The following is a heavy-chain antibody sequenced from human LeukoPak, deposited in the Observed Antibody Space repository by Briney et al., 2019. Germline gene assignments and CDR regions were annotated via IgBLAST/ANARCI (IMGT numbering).Heavy chain of an antibody. V-gene: IGHV1-24*01. CDR1: GYTLTDLS. CDR2: FDPEDGET. J-gene: IGHJ4*02. D-gene: IGHD3-22*01. Sequence: ASVKVSCKVSGYTLTDLSMHWVRQAPGKGLEWMGGFDPEDGETIYAQKFQGRVTMTEDTSTDTAYMELSSLRSEDTAVYYCATDTYYYDSSGYNFDYWGQGTLVTVSS. CDR3: ATDTYYYDSSGYNFDY.